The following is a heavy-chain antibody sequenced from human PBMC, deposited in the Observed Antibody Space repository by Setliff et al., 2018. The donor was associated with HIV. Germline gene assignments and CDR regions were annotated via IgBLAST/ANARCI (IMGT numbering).Heavy chain of an antibody. Sequence: PSETLSLTCTVSGDSITNSFYFWAWIRQPPGKGLEWIAYIHTSGSTYFNPSFISRVTISIDSSKNQFSLKLMSLTAADTAVYYCARTGYAFDIWGRGTMVTVSS. J-gene: IGHJ3*02. V-gene: IGHV4-61*05. CDR3: ARTGYAFDI. CDR1: GDSITNSFYF. CDR2: IHTSGST.